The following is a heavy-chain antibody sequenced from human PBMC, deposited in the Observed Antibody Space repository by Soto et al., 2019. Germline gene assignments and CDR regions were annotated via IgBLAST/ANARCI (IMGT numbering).Heavy chain of an antibody. J-gene: IGHJ5*02. CDR2: ISAYDGST. D-gene: IGHD1-1*01. CDR1: GYTFTSDG. CDR3: ARHNSQWPNWFDP. V-gene: IGHV1-18*01. Sequence: QVQQVQSGAEVKRPGASAKVSCKASGYTFTSDGFSWVRQAPGQGLEWMGWISAYDGSTNYAQKFQGRVTMTTDTSTSTAYMELKSLRSDDTAVYYCARHNSQWPNWFDPWGQGTLVTVSS.